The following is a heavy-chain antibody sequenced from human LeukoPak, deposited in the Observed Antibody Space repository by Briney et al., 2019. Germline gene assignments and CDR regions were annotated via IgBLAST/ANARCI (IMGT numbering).Heavy chain of an antibody. CDR3: ARDQDYYYYMDV. Sequence: PGGSLRLSCAASGFTFSSYEMNWVRQAPGKGLEWVSYISSSGSTIYYADSVEGRFTISRDNAKNSLYLQMNSLRAEDTAVYYCARDQDYYYYMDVWGKGTTVTVSS. CDR1: GFTFSSYE. CDR2: ISSSGSTI. J-gene: IGHJ6*03. V-gene: IGHV3-48*03.